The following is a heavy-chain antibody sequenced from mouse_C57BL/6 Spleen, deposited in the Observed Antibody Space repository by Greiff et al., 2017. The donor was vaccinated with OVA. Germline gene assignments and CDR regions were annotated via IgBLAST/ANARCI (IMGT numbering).Heavy chain of an antibody. CDR3: TRSDVLYAMDY. Sequence: QVHVKQSGAELVRPGASVTLSCKASGYTFTDYEMHWVKQTPVHGLEWIGAIDPETGGTAYNQKFKGKAILTADKSSSTAYMELRSLTSEDSAVYYCTRSDVLYAMDYWGQGTSVTVSS. CDR1: GYTFTDYE. J-gene: IGHJ4*01. CDR2: IDPETGGT. V-gene: IGHV1-15*01.